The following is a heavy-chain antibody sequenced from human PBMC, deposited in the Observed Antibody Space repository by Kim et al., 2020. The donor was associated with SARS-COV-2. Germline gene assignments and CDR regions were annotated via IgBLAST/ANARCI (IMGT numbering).Heavy chain of an antibody. D-gene: IGHD6-6*01. CDR2: IDPSDSYT. J-gene: IGHJ6*02. V-gene: IGHV5-10-1*01. CDR3: ARRGIAAQPPLLRYYYGMDV. CDR1: GYSFTSYW. Sequence: GESLKISCKGSGYSFTSYWISWVRQMPGKGLEWMGRIDPSDSYTNYSPSFQGHVTISADKSISTAYLQWSSLKASDTAMYYCARRGIAAQPPLLRYYYGMDVWGQGTTVTVSS.